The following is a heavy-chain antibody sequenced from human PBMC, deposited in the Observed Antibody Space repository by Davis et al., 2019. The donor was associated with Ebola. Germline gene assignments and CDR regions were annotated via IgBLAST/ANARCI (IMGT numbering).Heavy chain of an antibody. CDR3: ARNVGLTAADLSDH. J-gene: IGHJ4*02. D-gene: IGHD6-25*01. Sequence: AASVKVSCKASGGTFSNYPISWVRQAPGQGLDWMGGIIPIFGTANYAQTFLGRVTITADESTSTAYMELSSLRSEDTAVYYCARNVGLTAADLSDHWGQGTLVTVS. CDR1: GGTFSNYP. V-gene: IGHV1-69*13. CDR2: IIPIFGTA.